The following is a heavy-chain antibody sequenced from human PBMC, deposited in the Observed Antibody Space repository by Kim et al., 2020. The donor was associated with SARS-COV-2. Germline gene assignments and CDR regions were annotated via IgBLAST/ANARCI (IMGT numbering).Heavy chain of an antibody. CDR1: GFTFSSYG. CDR2: IWYDGSNK. V-gene: IGHV3-33*01. D-gene: IGHD5-18*01. Sequence: GGSLRLSCAASGFTFSSYGMHWVRQAPGKGLEWVAVIWYDGSNKYYADSVKGRFTISRDNSKNTLYLQMNSLRAEDTAVYYCASQNVDTAMVDAFDIWGQGTMVTVSS. J-gene: IGHJ3*02. CDR3: ASQNVDTAMVDAFDI.